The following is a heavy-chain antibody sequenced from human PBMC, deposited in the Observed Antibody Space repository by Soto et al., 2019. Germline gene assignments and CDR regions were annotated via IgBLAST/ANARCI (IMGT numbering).Heavy chain of an antibody. V-gene: IGHV4-30-2*01. CDR2: IYHSGST. J-gene: IGHJ2*01. CDR3: ARVRYYDSSGYRLGGWYFDL. Sequence: QLQLQESGSGLVKPSQTLSLTCAVSGGSISSGGYSWSWIRQPPGKGLEWIGYIYHSGSTYYNPSLKSRVTIAVDRSKNQFSLKLSSVTAADTAVYYCARVRYYDSSGYRLGGWYFDLWGRGTLVTVSS. CDR1: GGSISSGGYS. D-gene: IGHD3-22*01.